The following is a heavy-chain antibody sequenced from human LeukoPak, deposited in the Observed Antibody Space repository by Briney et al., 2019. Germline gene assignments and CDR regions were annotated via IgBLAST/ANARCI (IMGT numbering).Heavy chain of an antibody. CDR3: ARSRYSNFRKYFDY. CDR1: GFTFSSYW. D-gene: IGHD4-11*01. V-gene: IGHV3-7*01. Sequence: GGSLRLSCAASGFTFSSYWMSWVRQAPGKGLEWVANIKQDGSEKYYVDSVKGRLTISRDNAKNSLYLQMNSLRAEDTAVYYCARSRYSNFRKYFDYWGQGTLVTVSS. J-gene: IGHJ4*02. CDR2: IKQDGSEK.